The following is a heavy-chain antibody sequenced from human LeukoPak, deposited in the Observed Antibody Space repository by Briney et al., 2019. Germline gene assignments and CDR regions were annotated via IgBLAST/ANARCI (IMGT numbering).Heavy chain of an antibody. CDR2: ISSSSSYI. J-gene: IGHJ3*01. CDR1: GFTFSSYS. V-gene: IGHV3-21*01. Sequence: NPGGSLRLSCAASGFTFSSYSMNWVRQAPGKGLEWVSSISSSSSYIYYADSVKGRFTISRDNAKNSLYLQMNSLRAEDTAVYYCERIDRGHYAFGVWGQGSTVTVSS. D-gene: IGHD3-16*01. CDR3: ERIDRGHYAFGV.